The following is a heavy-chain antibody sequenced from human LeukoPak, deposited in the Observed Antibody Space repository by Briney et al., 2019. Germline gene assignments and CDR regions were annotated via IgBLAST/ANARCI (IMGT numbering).Heavy chain of an antibody. V-gene: IGHV3-53*01. CDR1: GFTFSTYS. CDR2: IYSGGST. Sequence: GGSLRLSCAASGFTFSTYSMNWVRQAPGKGLEWVSVIYSGGSTYYADSVKGRFTISRDNSKNTLYLQMNSLRAEDTAVYCCARDAAAHTDAFDIWGQGTMVTVSS. D-gene: IGHD2-15*01. J-gene: IGHJ3*02. CDR3: ARDAAAHTDAFDI.